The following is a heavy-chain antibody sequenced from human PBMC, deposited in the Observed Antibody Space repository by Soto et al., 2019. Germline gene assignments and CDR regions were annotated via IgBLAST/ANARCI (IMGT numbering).Heavy chain of an antibody. V-gene: IGHV3-74*01. CDR1: GFTFSSYW. Sequence: EVQLVESGGGLVQPGGSLRLSCAASGFTFSSYWMHWVRQAPGKGLVWVSRINSDGSSTSYADSVKGRFTISRDNAKNTLYLQMNSLRAEDTAVYYCARLSFFWVAYEDAFDIWGQGTMVTVSS. J-gene: IGHJ3*02. CDR2: INSDGSST. CDR3: ARLSFFWVAYEDAFDI. D-gene: IGHD3-16*02.